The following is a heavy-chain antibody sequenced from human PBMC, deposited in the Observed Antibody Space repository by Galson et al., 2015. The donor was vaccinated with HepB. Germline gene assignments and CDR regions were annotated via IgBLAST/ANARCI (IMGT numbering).Heavy chain of an antibody. Sequence: SVKVSCKASGYTFTGYYMHWVRQAPGQGLEWMGWINPNSGGTNYAQKFQGRVTVTRDTSISTAYMELSRLRSDDTAVYYCAREEGQLIRAFAPWGQGTLVTVSS. V-gene: IGHV1-2*02. D-gene: IGHD6-6*01. CDR1: GYTFTGYY. CDR3: AREEGQLIRAFAP. CDR2: INPNSGGT. J-gene: IGHJ5*02.